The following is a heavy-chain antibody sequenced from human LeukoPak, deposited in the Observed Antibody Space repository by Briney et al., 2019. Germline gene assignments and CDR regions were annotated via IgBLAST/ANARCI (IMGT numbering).Heavy chain of an antibody. CDR2: INYSGTT. Sequence: SETLSLTCEVYGESFRIYYWRWIRQSPGKGLEWIAEINYSGTTNYNPSLKSRVTVSVDTSKNQFSLKLSSVTAADTAVYYCARGPPEIMVRGVSNFDYWGQGTLVTVSS. V-gene: IGHV4-34*01. D-gene: IGHD3-10*01. CDR1: GESFRIYY. CDR3: ARGPPEIMVRGVSNFDY. J-gene: IGHJ4*02.